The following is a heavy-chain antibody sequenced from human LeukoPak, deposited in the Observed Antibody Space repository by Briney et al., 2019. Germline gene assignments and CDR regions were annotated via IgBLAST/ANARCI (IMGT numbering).Heavy chain of an antibody. CDR2: IYYSGST. D-gene: IGHD3-9*01. CDR3: ARVLRVGRPPGYFDY. J-gene: IGHJ4*02. CDR1: GGSISSSSYY. V-gene: IGHV4-39*07. Sequence: PSETLSLTCTVSGGSISSSSYYWGWIRQPPGKGLEWIGSIYYSGSTYYNPSLKSRVTISVGTSKNQFSLKLSSVTAADTAVYYCARVLRVGRPPGYFDYWGQGTLVTVSS.